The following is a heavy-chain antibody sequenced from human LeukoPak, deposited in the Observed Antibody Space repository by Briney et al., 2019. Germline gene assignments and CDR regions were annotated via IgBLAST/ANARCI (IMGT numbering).Heavy chain of an antibody. CDR1: GFTFTDYT. Sequence: GGSLRLSCAASGFTFTDYTMHWVRQAPGKGLEWVSGISWNSGSIGYADSVKGRFTISRDNAKTSLYLQMNSLRAEDTALYYCAKDPTEYGSSWYGHFDYWGQGTLVTVSS. CDR2: ISWNSGSI. V-gene: IGHV3-9*01. CDR3: AKDPTEYGSSWYGHFDY. D-gene: IGHD6-13*01. J-gene: IGHJ4*02.